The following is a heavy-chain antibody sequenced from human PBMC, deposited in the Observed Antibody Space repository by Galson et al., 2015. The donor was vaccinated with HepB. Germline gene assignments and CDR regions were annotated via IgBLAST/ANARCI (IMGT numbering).Heavy chain of an antibody. CDR2: ISTYSGNT. CDR1: GYTFTSSG. CDR3: VRDKDHAFDI. V-gene: IGHV1-18*01. Sequence: SVKVSCKASGYTFTSSGISWVRQAPGQGLEWMGWISTYSGNTNYAQKLLDRVTMTTDTSTTTAYMELRSLSSDDTAVYYCVRDKDHAFDIWGQGTMVAVSS. J-gene: IGHJ3*02.